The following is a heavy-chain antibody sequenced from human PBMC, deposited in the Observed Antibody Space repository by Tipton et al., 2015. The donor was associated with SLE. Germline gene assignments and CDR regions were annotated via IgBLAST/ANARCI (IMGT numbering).Heavy chain of an antibody. J-gene: IGHJ3*02. CDR3: AKGYSPRDSCDI. CDR1: GFTFSSYG. D-gene: IGHD6-13*01. CDR2: IWYDGRSK. V-gene: IGHV3-30*18. Sequence: SLRLSCAASGFTFSSYGMHWVRQAPGKGLEWVAVIWYDGRSKYHADSVKGRFTISRDNSKNTLYLQMNSLRAEDTAVYYCAKGYSPRDSCDIWGQGTMVAFSA.